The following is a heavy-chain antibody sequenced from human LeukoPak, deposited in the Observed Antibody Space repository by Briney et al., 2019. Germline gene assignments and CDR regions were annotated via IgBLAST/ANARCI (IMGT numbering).Heavy chain of an antibody. CDR3: ARVSRHYVWGSYRSNWFDP. CDR2: IYYSGST. J-gene: IGHJ5*02. V-gene: IGHV4-59*01. CDR1: GGSISSYY. D-gene: IGHD3-16*02. Sequence: SETLSLTCTVSGGSISSYYWSWIRQPPGKGLEWIGYIYYSGSTNYNPSLKSRVTISVDTSKNQSSLKLSSVTAADTAVYYCARVSRHYVWGSYRSNWFDPWGQGTLVTVSS.